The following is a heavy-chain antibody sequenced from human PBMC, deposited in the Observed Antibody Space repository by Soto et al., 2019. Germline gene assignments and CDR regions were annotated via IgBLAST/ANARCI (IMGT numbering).Heavy chain of an antibody. CDR2: ISGSGSDT. D-gene: IGHD2-15*01. Sequence: EVQLLESGGGLVQPGGSLRLSCAASGFTFNSYGMSWVRQAPGKGLEWVSGISGSGSDTYYADSVKGRFTISRDNSRNTLYLQMNSLRAEDTALYYCTKNGRSGGSGPNWFDPWGQGTLVTVSS. CDR3: TKNGRSGGSGPNWFDP. V-gene: IGHV3-23*01. CDR1: GFTFNSYG. J-gene: IGHJ5*02.